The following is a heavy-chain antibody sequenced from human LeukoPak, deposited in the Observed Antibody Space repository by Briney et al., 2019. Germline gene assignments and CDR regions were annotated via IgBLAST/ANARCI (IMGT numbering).Heavy chain of an antibody. Sequence: PSETLSLTCTVSGGSFSSHYWSWIRQPPGKGLEWIGYINYSGTTNYNPSLKSRVTMSVDTSKNQFSLSLTSVTAADTAVYYCARGPEGSGSYIFDYWGQGTLVTVSS. D-gene: IGHD3-10*01. J-gene: IGHJ4*02. CDR1: GGSFSSHY. V-gene: IGHV4-59*11. CDR3: ARGPEGSGSYIFDY. CDR2: INYSGTT.